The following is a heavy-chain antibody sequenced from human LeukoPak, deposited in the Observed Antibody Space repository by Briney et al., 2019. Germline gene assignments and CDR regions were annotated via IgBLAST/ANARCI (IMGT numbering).Heavy chain of an antibody. CDR3: ARSKFTGVLSSSHRQGFDY. CDR1: GFTFSSHS. Sequence: GGSLSLSCAGSGFTFSSHSVNWVGQGPGQGLEGGSFISISSSTIYYADSVKGRFTISRDNAKNSLYLQMDSLRDEDTAVYYCARSKFTGVLSSSHRQGFDYWGQGTLVTVSS. D-gene: IGHD6-13*01. CDR2: ISISSSTI. V-gene: IGHV3-48*02. J-gene: IGHJ4*02.